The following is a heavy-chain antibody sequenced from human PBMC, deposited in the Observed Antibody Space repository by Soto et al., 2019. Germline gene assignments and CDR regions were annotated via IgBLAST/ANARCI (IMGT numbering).Heavy chain of an antibody. CDR1: GGSVSSSSYY. J-gene: IGHJ4*02. CDR3: ASILYYDSSGFYNSFDY. Sequence: SETLSLTCTVSGGSVSSSSYYWGWIRQPPGKGLEWIGSIYYSGSTYYNPSLKSRVTISVDTSKSQFSLKLTSVTAADTAVYYCASILYYDSSGFYNSFDYWGQGTLVTVS. V-gene: IGHV4-39*01. CDR2: IYYSGST. D-gene: IGHD3-22*01.